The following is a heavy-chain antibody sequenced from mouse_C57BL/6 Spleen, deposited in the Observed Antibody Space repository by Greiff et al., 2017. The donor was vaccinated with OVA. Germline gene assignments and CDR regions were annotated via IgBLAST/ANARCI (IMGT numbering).Heavy chain of an antibody. CDR3: ARDLITTVVAD. V-gene: IGHV1-82*01. CDR2: IYPGDGDT. J-gene: IGHJ2*01. Sequence: VQLQESGPELVKPGASVKISCKASGYAFSSSWMNWVKQRPGKGLEWIGRIYPGDGDTNYNGKFKGKATLTADKSSSTAYMQLSSLTSEDSAVYFCARDLITTVVADWGQGTTLTVSS. CDR1: GYAFSSSW. D-gene: IGHD1-1*01.